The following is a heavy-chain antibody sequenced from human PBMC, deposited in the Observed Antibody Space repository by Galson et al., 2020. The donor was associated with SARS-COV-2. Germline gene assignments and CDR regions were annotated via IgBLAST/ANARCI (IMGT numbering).Heavy chain of an antibody. Sequence: GGSLRLSCAASGFTFSSYPMHCVRPAPGKGLEWVAVLSYDGSNKYYADSVKGRFTISRDNSKNTLYLQMNSLRAEDTAVYYCARDWNLRYFDWLYRDNYYYYDMDVWGKGTTVTVSS. D-gene: IGHD3-9*01. CDR2: LSYDGSNK. CDR1: GFTFSSYP. V-gene: IGHV3-30-3*01. CDR3: ARDWNLRYFDWLYRDNYYYYDMDV. J-gene: IGHJ6*03.